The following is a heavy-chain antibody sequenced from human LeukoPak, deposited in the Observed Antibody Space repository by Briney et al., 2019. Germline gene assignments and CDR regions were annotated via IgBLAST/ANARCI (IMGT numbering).Heavy chain of an antibody. D-gene: IGHD3-22*01. CDR3: SRHSDYGGSGNRLDAFDI. CDR2: IRNKGNNYAT. Sequence: GGSLRLSCAASGFTFSGSVMHWVRQASGKGLEWVAHIRNKGNNYATAYGASGKGRFTISRDDSKNTAYLQMNSLKTEDTAVYYCSRHSDYGGSGNRLDAFDIWGQGTMVTVSS. CDR1: GFTFSGSV. V-gene: IGHV3-73*01. J-gene: IGHJ3*02.